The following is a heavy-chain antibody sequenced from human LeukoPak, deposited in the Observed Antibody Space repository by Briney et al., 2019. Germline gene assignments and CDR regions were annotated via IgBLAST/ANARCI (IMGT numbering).Heavy chain of an antibody. J-gene: IGHJ4*02. CDR3: ARARIPDYYDSSGSPYFDY. Sequence: GGSLRLSCAASGFTFSDYNMRWIRQAPGKGLEWVSVIYSGGSTYYADSVKGRFTISRDNSKNTLYLQMNSLRAEDTAVYYCARARIPDYYDSSGSPYFDYWGQGTLVTVSS. CDR1: GFTFSDYN. D-gene: IGHD3-22*01. CDR2: IYSGGST. V-gene: IGHV3-53*01.